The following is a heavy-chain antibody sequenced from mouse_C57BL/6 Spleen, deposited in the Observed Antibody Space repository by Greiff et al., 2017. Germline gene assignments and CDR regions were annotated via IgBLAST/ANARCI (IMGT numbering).Heavy chain of an antibody. Sequence: EVMLVESGGGLVKPGGSLKLSCAASGFTFSSYAMSWVRQTPEKRLEWVATISDGGSYTYYPDNVKGRFTISRDNAKNNLYLQMSHLKSEDTAMYYDARGDDGYSYYFDYWGQGTTLTVSS. CDR1: GFTFSSYA. J-gene: IGHJ2*01. V-gene: IGHV5-4*03. D-gene: IGHD2-3*01. CDR2: ISDGGSYT. CDR3: ARGDDGYSYYFDY.